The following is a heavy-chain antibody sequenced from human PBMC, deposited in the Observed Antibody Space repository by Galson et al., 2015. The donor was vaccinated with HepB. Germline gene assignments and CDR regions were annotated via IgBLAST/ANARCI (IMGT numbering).Heavy chain of an antibody. D-gene: IGHD1-14*01. Sequence: SGAEVKKPGESLKVSCKASGYTFTSYGISWVRQAPGQGLEWMGWISAYNGNTNYAQKLQGRVTMTTDTSTSTAYMELRSLLSDDTAVYYCARDLTTDYYGMDVWGQGTTVTVSS. J-gene: IGHJ6*02. CDR1: GYTFTSYG. CDR3: ARDLTTDYYGMDV. V-gene: IGHV1-18*01. CDR2: ISAYNGNT.